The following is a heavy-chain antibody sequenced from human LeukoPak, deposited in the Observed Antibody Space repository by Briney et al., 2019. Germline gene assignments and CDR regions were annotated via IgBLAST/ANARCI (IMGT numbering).Heavy chain of an antibody. CDR3: ARSDYDTSGYYRFDF. J-gene: IGHJ4*02. CDR1: EFSFSSYR. V-gene: IGHV3-21*01. CDR2: ISRSTTYI. Sequence: NPGGSLRLSCAASEFSFSSYRMNWIRQAPGKGLEWVSSISRSTTYIYYADSVKGGFTISRDNAKNSLDLQMNSLRAEDTAVYYCARSDYDTSGYYRFDFWGQGTLVTVSS. D-gene: IGHD3-22*01.